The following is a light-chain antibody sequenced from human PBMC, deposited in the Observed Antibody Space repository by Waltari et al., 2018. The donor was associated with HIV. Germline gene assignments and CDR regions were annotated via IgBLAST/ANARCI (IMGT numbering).Light chain of an antibody. CDR1: NSNIGSND. V-gene: IGLV1-47*01. Sequence: QSVLTQPPSASGTPGQRVTMSCSGSNSNIGSNDLFCYQQLPGTAPKLPIYRSSQRPSGVPDRFSASKSGTSGSLAISGLRSEDEADYYCATWDDNLSGVLFGGGTRLNVL. CDR3: ATWDDNLSGVL. J-gene: IGLJ2*01. CDR2: RSS.